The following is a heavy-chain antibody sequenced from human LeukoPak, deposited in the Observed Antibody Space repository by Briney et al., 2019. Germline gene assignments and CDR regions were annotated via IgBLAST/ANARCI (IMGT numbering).Heavy chain of an antibody. D-gene: IGHD1-14*01. CDR2: MNPYSGNA. V-gene: IGHV1-8*02. CDR3: ARGVFSLYRGTTPSFDS. Sequence: GASVKVSCKTSGYTFVSYDINWVRQAPGQGLEWMGWMNPYSGNAGYAEKFQGRVTLTRNTSINTAYMEMNGLTNEDTAVYYCARGVFSLYRGTTPSFDSWGPGALVTVSS. J-gene: IGHJ4*02. CDR1: GYTFVSYD.